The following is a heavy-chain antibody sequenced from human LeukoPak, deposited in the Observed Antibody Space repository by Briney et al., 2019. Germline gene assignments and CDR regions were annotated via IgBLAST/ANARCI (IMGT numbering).Heavy chain of an antibody. Sequence: GGSLRLSCAASGFIFTNYGFSWVRQAPGKGLEWVAVIWYDGGKKYYADTVKGRLTISRDNSKNTLFLQTNSLRAEDTAVDYCARGATIWYGMDVWGQGTTVTVSS. D-gene: IGHD5-24*01. V-gene: IGHV3-33*08. J-gene: IGHJ6*02. CDR1: GFIFTNYG. CDR3: ARGATIWYGMDV. CDR2: IWYDGGKK.